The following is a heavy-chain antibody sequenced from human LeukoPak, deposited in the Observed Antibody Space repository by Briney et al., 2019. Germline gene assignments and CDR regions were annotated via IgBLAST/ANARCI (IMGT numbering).Heavy chain of an antibody. J-gene: IGHJ4*02. CDR2: IYYSGST. V-gene: IGHV4-31*03. CDR1: GGSISSGGYY. D-gene: IGHD6-19*01. Sequence: SETLSLTCTVSGGSISSGGYYWSWIRQHPGKGLEWIGYIYYSGSTYYNPSLKSRVTISVDTSKDQFSLKLGSVTAADTAVYYCARGGIAVAGLGYWGQGTLVTVSS. CDR3: ARGGIAVAGLGY.